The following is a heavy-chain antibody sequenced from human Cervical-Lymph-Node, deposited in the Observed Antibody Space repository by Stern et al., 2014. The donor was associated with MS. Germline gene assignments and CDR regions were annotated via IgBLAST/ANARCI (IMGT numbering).Heavy chain of an antibody. CDR3: ASSVGELTPESV. J-gene: IGHJ6*02. CDR1: GGTFSRFA. CDR2: IIPMFGAP. V-gene: IGHV1-69*01. D-gene: IGHD3-10*01. Sequence: QVQLVQSGAEVKKPGSSVRVSCKASGGTFSRFAISWVRQAPGHGLEWMGGIIPMFGAPNYAQKFQGRLTITADASTRTAYMDLNSLRSDDTAVYFCASSVGELTPESVWGQGTTVTV.